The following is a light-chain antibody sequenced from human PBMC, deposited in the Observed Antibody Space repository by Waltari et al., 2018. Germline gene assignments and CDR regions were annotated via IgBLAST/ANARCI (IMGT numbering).Light chain of an antibody. V-gene: IGKV1-5*03. CDR3: QQSYSTPLT. CDR1: QSIRSW. Sequence: DIQMTQSPSTLSAPVGDRVTITCRASQSIRSWLAWYQQKPGKAPKLLISKASTLESGVPSRFSGSGSGTDFTLTISSLQPEDFATYYCQQSYSTPLTFGGGTKVEIK. CDR2: KAS. J-gene: IGKJ4*01.